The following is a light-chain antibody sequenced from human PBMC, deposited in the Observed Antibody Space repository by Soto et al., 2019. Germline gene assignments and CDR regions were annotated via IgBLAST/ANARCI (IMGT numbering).Light chain of an antibody. CDR2: GAS. CDR1: QKLRSS. Sequence: VMTQSAATLAVSPGERATLSCRASQKLRSSLAWYQQKPGQAPRLLIYGASTRATAIPARFSGSGSGTEFTLTISSLQSEDFAVYFCQQYNIWPQTFGQVTKVDIK. CDR3: QQYNIWPQT. J-gene: IGKJ1*01. V-gene: IGKV3-15*01.